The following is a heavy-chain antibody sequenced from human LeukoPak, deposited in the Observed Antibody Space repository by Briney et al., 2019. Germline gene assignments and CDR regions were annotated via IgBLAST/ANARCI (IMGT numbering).Heavy chain of an antibody. V-gene: IGHV4-4*07. CDR2: IYTSGST. CDR3: ARAGGVKTAALDLDY. D-gene: IGHD6-25*01. CDR1: GGSISSYY. Sequence: SETLSLTCTVSGGSISSYYWSWIRQPAGKGLEWIGRIYTSGSTNYNPSLKSRVTMSVDTSKNQFSLKLTSVTTADTAVYYCARAGGVKTAALDLDYWGQGTLVTVSS. J-gene: IGHJ4*02.